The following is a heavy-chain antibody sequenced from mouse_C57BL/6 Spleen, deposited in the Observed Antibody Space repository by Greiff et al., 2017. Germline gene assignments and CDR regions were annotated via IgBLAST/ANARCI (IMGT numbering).Heavy chain of an antibody. Sequence: QVQLKQSGPELVKPGASVKLSCKASGYTFTSYDINWVKQRPGQGLEWIGWIYPRDGSTKYNEKFKGKATLTVDTSSSTAYMELHSLTSEDSAVYFCARRLYYYGSSHWYFDVWGTGTTVTVSS. D-gene: IGHD1-1*01. V-gene: IGHV1-85*01. J-gene: IGHJ1*03. CDR2: IYPRDGST. CDR1: GYTFTSYD. CDR3: ARRLYYYGSSHWYFDV.